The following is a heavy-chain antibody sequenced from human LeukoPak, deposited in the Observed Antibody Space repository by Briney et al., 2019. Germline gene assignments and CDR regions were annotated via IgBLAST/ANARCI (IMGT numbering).Heavy chain of an antibody. D-gene: IGHD6-13*01. J-gene: IGHJ6*03. CDR1: TLTXXX. Sequence: TLTXXXIXXXGQAPGXGLXXXXXXSAYNGKTNYAQKLQGRVTMTTETAKSKAYMELRSLRSADTAVYYCARGSSSWYGGDYYYYMDVWGKGTTVTVSS. CDR3: ARGSSSWYGGDYYYYMDV. CDR2: XSAYNGKT. V-gene: IGHV1-18*01.